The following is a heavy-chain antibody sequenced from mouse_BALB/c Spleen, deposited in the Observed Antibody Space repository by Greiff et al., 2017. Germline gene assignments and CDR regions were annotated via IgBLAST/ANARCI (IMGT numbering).Heavy chain of an antibody. D-gene: IGHD1-1*02. CDR1: GFTFSSYA. CDR3: ARGDYFLAY. J-gene: IGHJ3*01. Sequence: EVKVVESGGGLVKPGGSLKLSCAASGFTFSSYAMSWVRQTPEKRLEWVASISSGGSTYYPDSVKGRFTISRDNARNILYLQMSSLRSEDTAMYYCARGDYFLAYWGQGTLVTVSA. V-gene: IGHV5-6-5*01. CDR2: ISSGGST.